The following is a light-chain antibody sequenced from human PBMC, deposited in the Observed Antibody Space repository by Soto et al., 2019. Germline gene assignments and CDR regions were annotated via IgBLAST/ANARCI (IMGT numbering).Light chain of an antibody. J-gene: IGKJ1*01. Sequence: EIVLTQSPGTLSLSPGERATLSCRASQSVSSSFLAWYQQKPGQAPRLLIYGASSRATGIPDRFSGSGSGTDFTLTISRPEPEDFAVYYCPQYGSSPPWTFGQGTKVEIK. CDR3: PQYGSSPPWT. CDR1: QSVSSSF. CDR2: GAS. V-gene: IGKV3-20*01.